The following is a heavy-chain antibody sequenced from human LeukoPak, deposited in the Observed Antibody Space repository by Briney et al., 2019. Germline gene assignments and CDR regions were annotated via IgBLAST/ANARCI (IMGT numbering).Heavy chain of an antibody. Sequence: ASVKVSCKASGYTFTSYGISWVRQAPGQGLEWMGWISAYNGNTNYAQKLQGRVTMTTDTSTSTAYMELRSLRSGDTAVYYCARGPRNDFWSGYPYYYYYGMDVWGQGTTVTVSS. J-gene: IGHJ6*02. CDR2: ISAYNGNT. D-gene: IGHD3-3*01. CDR3: ARGPRNDFWSGYPYYYYYGMDV. V-gene: IGHV1-18*01. CDR1: GYTFTSYG.